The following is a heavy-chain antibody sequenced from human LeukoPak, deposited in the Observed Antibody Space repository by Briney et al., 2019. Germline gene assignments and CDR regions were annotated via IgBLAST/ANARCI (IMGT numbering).Heavy chain of an antibody. CDR3: AHRPWIAASGNTFDS. D-gene: IGHD6-13*01. J-gene: IGHJ4*02. CDR1: GFSPSSTGVA. CDR2: IYWDDDK. Sequence: SDPTLVNPTQTLTLTCTFSGFSPSSTGVAVGWIRQPPGKALEWLALIYWDDDKRYSPSLKDRLTITRDTSKNQVVLTMTNMDPVDTATYYCAHRPWIAASGNTFDSWGQGTLVTVSS. V-gene: IGHV2-5*02.